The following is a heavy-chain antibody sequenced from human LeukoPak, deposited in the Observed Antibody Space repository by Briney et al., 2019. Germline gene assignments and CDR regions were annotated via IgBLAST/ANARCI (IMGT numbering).Heavy chain of an antibody. V-gene: IGHV3-23*01. CDR3: AKDKGWGYSTYDYYGMDV. CDR1: GLTFSNYA. J-gene: IGHJ6*02. CDR2: ISGSGGST. Sequence: GESLRLSCAASGLTFSNYAMSWVRQAPGKGLEWVSAISGSGGSTYYADSVKGRFTISRDNSKNTLYLQMNSLRAEDTAVYYCAKDKGWGYSTYDYYGMDVWGQGTTVTVSS. D-gene: IGHD1-26*01.